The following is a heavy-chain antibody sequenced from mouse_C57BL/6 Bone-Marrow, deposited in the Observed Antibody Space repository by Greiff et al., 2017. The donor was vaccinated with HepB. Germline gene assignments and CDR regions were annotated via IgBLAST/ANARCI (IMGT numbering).Heavy chain of an antibody. V-gene: IGHV2-2*01. CDR1: GFSLTSYG. CDR2: IWSGGST. J-gene: IGHJ1*03. D-gene: IGHD4-1*01. CDR3: ARNLDILGGYFDV. Sequence: QVQLQQSGPGLVQPSQSLSITCTVSGFSLTSYGVHWVRQSPGKGLEWLGVIWSGGSTVYNAAFISRLSISKDNSKSQVFFKMNSLQADDTAIYYCARNLDILGGYFDVWGTGTTVTVSS.